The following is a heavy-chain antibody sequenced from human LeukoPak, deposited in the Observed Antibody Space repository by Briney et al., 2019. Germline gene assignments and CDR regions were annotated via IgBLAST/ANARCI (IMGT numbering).Heavy chain of an antibody. CDR2: ISSSSSYI. CDR1: VFTFSSYS. J-gene: IGHJ4*02. D-gene: IGHD5-18*01. CDR3: ARSRDNYGPPFDY. V-gene: IGHV3-21*01. Sequence: GGSLRLSCAASVFTFSSYSMNWVRQAPGKGLEWVSSISSSSSYIYYADSVKGRFTISRDNAKNSLYLQMNRLSAEYTAVYYCARSRDNYGPPFDYWGQGTLVIVSS.